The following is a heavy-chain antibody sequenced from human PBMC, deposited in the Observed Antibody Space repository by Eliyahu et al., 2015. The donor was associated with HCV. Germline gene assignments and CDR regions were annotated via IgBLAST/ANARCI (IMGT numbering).Heavy chain of an antibody. CDR3: ARSSSWAFDP. CDR1: GFTFXSYX. J-gene: IGHJ5*02. Sequence: EGQLVESGGGLVXPGGSXRXSCAASGFTFXSYXXNWVRQAPGKGLEWVSYITTXXSTINYADSVKGRFTISRDNAKNSLYLQMNSLRGEDTAVYYCARSSSWAFDPWGQGTLVTVSS. V-gene: IGHV3-48*01. CDR2: ITTXXSTI. D-gene: IGHD6-13*01.